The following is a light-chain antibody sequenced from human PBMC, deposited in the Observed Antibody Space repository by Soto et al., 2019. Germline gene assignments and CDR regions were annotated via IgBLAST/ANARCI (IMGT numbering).Light chain of an antibody. V-gene: IGKV3-20*01. CDR1: QSIISSY. J-gene: IGKJ1*01. CDR3: QQYATSPGT. Sequence: ENMLTQSPGTLSLSPGEGASLSCRASQSIISSYLAWYQQKPGQAPRLLIYGASSRATGIPDRFSGSGSGTDFSLTISRLEPEDFAVYYCQQYATSPGTFGQGTKVEIK. CDR2: GAS.